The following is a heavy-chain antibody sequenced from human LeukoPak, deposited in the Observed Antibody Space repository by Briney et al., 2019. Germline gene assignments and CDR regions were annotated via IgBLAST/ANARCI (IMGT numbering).Heavy chain of an antibody. CDR1: GYTFTTYY. D-gene: IGHD6-25*01. V-gene: IGHV1-46*01. J-gene: IGHJ4*02. CDR3: ARVGSAAATADY. Sequence: ASVKVSCKASGYTFTTYYMHWTRQAPGQGPEWMGIINPRGGSTDYSQKFQGRITMTSDTSTSTVYMELSSLRSDDTAVYFCARVGSAAATADYWGQGTLVTVSS. CDR2: INPRGGST.